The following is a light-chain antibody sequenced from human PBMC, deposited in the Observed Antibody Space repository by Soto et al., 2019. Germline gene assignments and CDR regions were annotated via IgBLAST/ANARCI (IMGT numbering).Light chain of an antibody. CDR2: GAS. J-gene: IGKJ1*01. V-gene: IGKV3-20*01. Sequence: EIVLTQSPGTLSLSPGDRATLSCRASQSISGNYVAWYQQKPGQAPRVLIYGASTRATGIPDRFSGSGSGTDFTLTISRLEPEDFAVYYCQHFGVSPWTFGQGTKVEIK. CDR1: QSISGNY. CDR3: QHFGVSPWT.